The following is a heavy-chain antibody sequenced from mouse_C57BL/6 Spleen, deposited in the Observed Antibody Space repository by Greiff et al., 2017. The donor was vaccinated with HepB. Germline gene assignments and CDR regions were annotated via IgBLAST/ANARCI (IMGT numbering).Heavy chain of an antibody. D-gene: IGHD3-3*01. Sequence: QVQLKQPGAELVKPGASVKMSCKASGYTFTSYWITWVKQRPGQGLEWIGDIYPGSGSTNYNEKFKSKATLTVDTSSSTAYMQLRSLTSEDSAVYYGAKKGLGGAMDYWGQGTSVTVSS. J-gene: IGHJ4*01. CDR3: AKKGLGGAMDY. V-gene: IGHV1-55*01. CDR1: GYTFTSYW. CDR2: IYPGSGST.